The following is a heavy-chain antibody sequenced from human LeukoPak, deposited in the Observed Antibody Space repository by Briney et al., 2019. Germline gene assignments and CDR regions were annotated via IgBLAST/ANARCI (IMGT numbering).Heavy chain of an antibody. CDR2: ITSNSTYI. CDR3: ARDMNYYDSSGYNLDY. V-gene: IGHV3-21*01. J-gene: IGHJ4*02. D-gene: IGHD3-22*01. CDR1: GFTFSSYS. Sequence: GGSLRLSCAASGFTFSSYSMNWVRQAPGKGLEWVSSITSNSTYIYYADSVKGRFSISRDNAKNSLYLQMNSLRAEDTAMYYCARDMNYYDSSGYNLDYWGQGTLVTVSS.